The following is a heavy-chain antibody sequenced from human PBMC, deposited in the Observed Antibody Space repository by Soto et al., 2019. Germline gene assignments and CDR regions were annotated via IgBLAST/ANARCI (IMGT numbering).Heavy chain of an antibody. CDR2: IYPGDSDT. D-gene: IGHD3-16*01. CDR3: AWGMEADAFDI. Sequence: PGESLRISCKGAGYSCISYWIGWVSQMPGKGLEWMGIIYPGDSDTRYSPSFQGQVTISADKSISTAYLQWSSLKASDTAMYYCAWGMEADAFDIWGQGTMVTVSS. CDR1: GYSCISYW. J-gene: IGHJ3*02. V-gene: IGHV5-51*01.